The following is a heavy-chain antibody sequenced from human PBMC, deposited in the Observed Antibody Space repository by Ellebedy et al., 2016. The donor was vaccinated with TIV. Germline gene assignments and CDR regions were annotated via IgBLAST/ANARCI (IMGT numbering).Heavy chain of an antibody. CDR3: ARTRGYSGYDSYGMDV. J-gene: IGHJ6*02. Sequence: AALVKVSCKASGYTFTGYYMHWVRQAPGQGLEWMGWIHPNSGGTNYAQKFQGRVTMTRDTSISTAYMELSRLRSDDTAVYYCARTRGYSGYDSYGMDVWGQGTTVTVSS. CDR1: GYTFTGYY. CDR2: IHPNSGGT. D-gene: IGHD5-12*01. V-gene: IGHV1-2*02.